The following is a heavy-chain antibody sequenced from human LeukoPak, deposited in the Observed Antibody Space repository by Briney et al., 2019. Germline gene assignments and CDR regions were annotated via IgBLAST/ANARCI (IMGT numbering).Heavy chain of an antibody. V-gene: IGHV5-51*01. CDR1: GYSFTSYW. D-gene: IGHD6-13*01. Sequence: GESLKISCKGSGYSFTSYWIGWVRQMPGKGLEWMGIIYPGDSDTRYSPSFQGQVTISADKSISTAYLQWSSLKASDTAMYYCARIPLWSTTAGTLHYYYGVDVWGQGTTVTVSS. J-gene: IGHJ6*02. CDR3: ARIPLWSTTAGTLHYYYGVDV. CDR2: IYPGDSDT.